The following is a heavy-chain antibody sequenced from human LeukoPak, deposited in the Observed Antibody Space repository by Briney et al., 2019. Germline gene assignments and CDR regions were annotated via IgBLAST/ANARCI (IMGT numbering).Heavy chain of an antibody. CDR1: GFTFSSYW. J-gene: IGHJ4*02. Sequence: PGGSLRLSCAASGFTFSSYWMSWVRQAPGKGLEWVANIKQDGSENYYVGSVGGRFTISRDNARNSLYLQMNSLRAEDTGVYYCVREEGGSYYLYWGQGTLSPSPQ. CDR3: VREEGGSYYLY. CDR2: IKQDGSEN. D-gene: IGHD1-26*01. V-gene: IGHV3-7*05.